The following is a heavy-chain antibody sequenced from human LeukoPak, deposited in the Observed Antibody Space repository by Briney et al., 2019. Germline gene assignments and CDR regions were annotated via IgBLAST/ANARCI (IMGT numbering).Heavy chain of an antibody. CDR2: ISSRSSYI. V-gene: IGHV3-21*06. D-gene: IGHD3-9*01. CDR1: GFSFSGYS. J-gene: IGHJ4*02. CDR3: ARGAFDYPGRDYFDY. Sequence: GGSLRLSCAASGFSFSGYSMNWVRQAPGKGLEWVSSISSRSSYIYYADSLKGRSTISRDNAKNSLHLQMKGLRVEDTAVYYCARGAFDYPGRDYFDYWGQGTQVTVSS.